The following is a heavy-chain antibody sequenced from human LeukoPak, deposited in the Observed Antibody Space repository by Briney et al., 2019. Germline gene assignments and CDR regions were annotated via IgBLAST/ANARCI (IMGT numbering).Heavy chain of an antibody. V-gene: IGHV3-23*01. CDR3: AKDGTSGWYVGNWFDP. CDR1: GFTFNSYA. Sequence: PGGSLRLSCAASGFTFNSYAMSWVRQAPGKGLEWVSVISGSGGSTYYADSAKGRFTISRDNSKNTVYLQMNSLRAGDTAVYYCAKDGTSGWYVGNWFDPWGQGTLVTVSS. J-gene: IGHJ5*02. CDR2: ISGSGGST. D-gene: IGHD6-19*01.